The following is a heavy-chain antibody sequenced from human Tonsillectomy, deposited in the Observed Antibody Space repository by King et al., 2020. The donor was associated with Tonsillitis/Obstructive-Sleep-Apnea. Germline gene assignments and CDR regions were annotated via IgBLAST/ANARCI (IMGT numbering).Heavy chain of an antibody. D-gene: IGHD3-3*01. Sequence: VQLVESGAEVKKPGASVKVSCKASGYTFTSYGISWVRQAPGQGLEWMGWISAYNGNTNYAQKLQGRVTMTTDTSTSTAYMELRSLRSYDTAVYYCARVDDTLFGLVIIGIGSHWFYPWGQRTLVTVSS. CDR1: GYTFTSYG. CDR3: ARVDDTLFGLVIIGIGSHWFYP. CDR2: ISAYNGNT. V-gene: IGHV1-18*01. J-gene: IGHJ5*02.